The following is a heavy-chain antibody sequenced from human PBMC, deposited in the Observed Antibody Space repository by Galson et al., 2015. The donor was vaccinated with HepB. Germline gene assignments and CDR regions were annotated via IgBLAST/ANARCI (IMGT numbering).Heavy chain of an antibody. CDR1: GFTFSNYA. CDR3: AKDLAWNFVFDY. Sequence: LRLSCAASGFTFSNYAMSWVRQAPGKGLEWVSAISGGGTNTYYADSVKGRFTISRDKSTNTLYLRMNSLRAEDTAVYFCAKDLAWNFVFDYWGQGTLVTVSS. J-gene: IGHJ4*02. V-gene: IGHV3-23*01. D-gene: IGHD1-7*01. CDR2: ISGGGTNT.